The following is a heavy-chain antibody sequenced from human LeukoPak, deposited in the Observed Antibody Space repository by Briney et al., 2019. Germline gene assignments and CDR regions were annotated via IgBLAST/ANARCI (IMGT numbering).Heavy chain of an antibody. V-gene: IGHV4-39*07. J-gene: IGHJ5*02. D-gene: IGHD2-21*01. CDR1: GGSISSSSYY. CDR3: ARGERMIAPHWFDP. Sequence: SETLSLTCTVSGGSISSSSYYWGWIRQPPGKGLEWIGSIYYSGSTYYNPSLKSRVTISVDTSKNQFSLKLSSVTAADTAVYYCARGERMIAPHWFDPWGQGTLVTVSS. CDR2: IYYSGST.